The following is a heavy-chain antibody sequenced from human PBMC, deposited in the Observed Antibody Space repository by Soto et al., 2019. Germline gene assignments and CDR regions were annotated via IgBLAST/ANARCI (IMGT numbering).Heavy chain of an antibody. CDR3: ARDSGYNPAFDY. Sequence: GASVKVSCKASGYTFTSYAMHWVRQAPGQRLEWMGWINAGNGNTKYSQKFQGRVTITRDTSASTAYMELSSLRSEDTAVYYCARDSGYNPAFDYWGQGTLVTVSS. CDR2: INAGNGNT. V-gene: IGHV1-3*01. D-gene: IGHD5-12*01. CDR1: GYTFTSYA. J-gene: IGHJ4*02.